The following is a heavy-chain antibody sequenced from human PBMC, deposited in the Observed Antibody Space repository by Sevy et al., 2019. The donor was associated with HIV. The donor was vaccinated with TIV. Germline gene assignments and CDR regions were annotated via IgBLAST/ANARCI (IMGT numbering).Heavy chain of an antibody. CDR2: IIPMFGTA. CDR1: GGTFSSYA. V-gene: IGHV1-69*13. Sequence: ASVKVSCKASGGTFSSYAISWVRQAPGQGLEWMGGIIPMFGTANYAQKFQGRVTITADESTSTAYMELSSLRSEDTAVYYCARSGPFVLRFLEWLQDYYGLDVWGQGTTVTVSS. CDR3: ARSGPFVLRFLEWLQDYYGLDV. J-gene: IGHJ6*02. D-gene: IGHD3-3*01.